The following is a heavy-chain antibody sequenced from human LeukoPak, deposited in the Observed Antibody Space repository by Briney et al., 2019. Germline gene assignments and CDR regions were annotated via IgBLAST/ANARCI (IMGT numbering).Heavy chain of an antibody. V-gene: IGHV4-34*01. J-gene: IGHJ6*02. D-gene: IGHD4-23*01. CDR1: GGSFSGYY. CDR3: ARHDYGGSYYYGMDV. Sequence: SETLSLTCAVYGGSFSGYYWSWIRQPPGKGLEWIGEINHSGSTNYNPSLKSRVTISVDTSKNQFSLKLSSVTAADTAVYYCARHDYGGSYYYGMDVWGQGTTVTVS. CDR2: INHSGST.